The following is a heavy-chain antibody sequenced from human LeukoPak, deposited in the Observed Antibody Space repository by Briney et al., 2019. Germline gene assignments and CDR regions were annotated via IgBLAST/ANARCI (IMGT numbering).Heavy chain of an antibody. CDR2: IYSAGST. CDR3: ARDRPCSGGSCSGL. CDR1: GLTLSKNY. D-gene: IGHD2-15*01. J-gene: IGHJ4*02. V-gene: IGHV3-53*01. Sequence: GGALRLSCADSGLTLSKNYIKWVRQAPGKGLEWGSLIYSAGSTYYADSVKGRFTSSRDNPTNTVYLQMNSLIAEDTAVYYCARDRPCSGGSCSGLWGQGTLVTVSS.